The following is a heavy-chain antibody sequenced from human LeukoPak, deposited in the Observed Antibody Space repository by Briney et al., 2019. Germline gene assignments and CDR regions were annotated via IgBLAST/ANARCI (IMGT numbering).Heavy chain of an antibody. CDR2: IRYDGSNK. V-gene: IGHV3-30*02. D-gene: IGHD2-2*01. Sequence: GGSLRLSCAASGFIFNTYVMHWVRQAPGKGLEWLAFIRYDGSNKNYADSVKGRFTISRDNAKNSLYLQMNSLRAEDTAVYYCARTSSVVVPAAMLCAFDIWGQGTMVTVSS. J-gene: IGHJ3*02. CDR1: GFIFNTYV. CDR3: ARTSSVVVPAAMLCAFDI.